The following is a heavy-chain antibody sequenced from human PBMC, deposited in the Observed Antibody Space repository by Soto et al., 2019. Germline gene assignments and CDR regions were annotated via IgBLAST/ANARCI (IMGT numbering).Heavy chain of an antibody. Sequence: GGSLRLSCAASGFTFSNYAMSWVRQAPGKGLEWVSSISSSGGTIYYADSVKGRFTISRDNSKNTLYLQVNSLRAEDTAIYFCAKDQVAARRYYYYGMDVGGQGTTVTVSS. CDR2: ISSSGGTI. D-gene: IGHD6-6*01. CDR1: GFTFSNYA. CDR3: AKDQVAARRYYYYGMDV. J-gene: IGHJ6*02. V-gene: IGHV3-23*01.